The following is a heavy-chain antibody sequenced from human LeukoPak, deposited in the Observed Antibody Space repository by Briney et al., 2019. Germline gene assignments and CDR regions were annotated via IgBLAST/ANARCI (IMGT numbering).Heavy chain of an antibody. CDR3: ARVQLVGYGDNNFDY. D-gene: IGHD4-17*01. Sequence: ASVKVSCKASGYTFTSYYMHWVRQAPGQGLEWMGIINPSGGSTSYAQKFQGRVTMTRDTSTSTVYMELSSLRSEDTAVYYCARVQLVGYGDNNFDYWGQGTLVTVSS. CDR1: GYTFTSYY. CDR2: INPSGGST. V-gene: IGHV1-46*01. J-gene: IGHJ4*02.